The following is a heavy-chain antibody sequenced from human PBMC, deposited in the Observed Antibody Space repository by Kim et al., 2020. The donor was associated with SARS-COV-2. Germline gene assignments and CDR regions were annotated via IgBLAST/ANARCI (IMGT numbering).Heavy chain of an antibody. J-gene: IGHJ4*02. CDR3: AVGDYDYVWGSYRPFDY. CDR2: INHSGST. Sequence: SETLSLTCAVYGGSFSGYYWSWIRQPPGKGLEWIGEINHSGSTNYNPSLKSRVTISVDTSKNQFSLKLSSVTAADTAVYYCAVGDYDYVWGSYRPFDYWGQGTLVTVSS. D-gene: IGHD3-16*02. CDR1: GGSFSGYY. V-gene: IGHV4-34*01.